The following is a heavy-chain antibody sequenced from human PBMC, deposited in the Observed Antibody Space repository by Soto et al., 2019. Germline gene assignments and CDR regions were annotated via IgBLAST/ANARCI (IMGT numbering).Heavy chain of an antibody. D-gene: IGHD3-10*01. Sequence: QVQLQESGPGLVKPSETLSLTCTVSGGSISSFYWNWIRQPPGKGLEWIGYIYYSGSTNYNPSLKSRVTISIDTAKNQFSLKLSSVTAADTAVYYCARGAVRGVIGTWGQGTLVTVSS. V-gene: IGHV4-59*01. J-gene: IGHJ5*02. CDR3: ARGAVRGVIGT. CDR2: IYYSGST. CDR1: GGSISSFY.